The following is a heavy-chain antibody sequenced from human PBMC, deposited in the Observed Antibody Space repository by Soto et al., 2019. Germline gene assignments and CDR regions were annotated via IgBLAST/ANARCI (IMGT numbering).Heavy chain of an antibody. D-gene: IGHD2-21*02. V-gene: IGHV3-30-3*01. J-gene: IGHJ4*02. CDR3: ARDDCAGDCYQSL. Sequence: QVQLVESGGAVVQPGRSLRLSCAASGFPFSGYAMHWVRQAPGKGLEWVAVISYDAGNKYYADSVKGRFTISRDNSENTLYLQMNSLRAEDTAVYYCARDDCAGDCYQSLWGQGTLVTVSS. CDR2: ISYDAGNK. CDR1: GFPFSGYA.